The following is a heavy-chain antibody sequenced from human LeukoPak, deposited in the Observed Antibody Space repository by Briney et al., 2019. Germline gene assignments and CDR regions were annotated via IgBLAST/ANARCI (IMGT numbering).Heavy chain of an antibody. CDR1: GYTFTGYY. CDR3: ARASTPGAFDI. V-gene: IGHV1-2*02. Sequence: ASVRVSCKASGYTFTGYYMHWVRQAPGQGLEWMGWINPNSGGTNYARKFQGRVTMTRDTSISTAYMGLSRLRSDDTAVYYCARASTPGAFDIWGQGTMVTVSS. J-gene: IGHJ3*02. CDR2: INPNSGGT. D-gene: IGHD2-15*01.